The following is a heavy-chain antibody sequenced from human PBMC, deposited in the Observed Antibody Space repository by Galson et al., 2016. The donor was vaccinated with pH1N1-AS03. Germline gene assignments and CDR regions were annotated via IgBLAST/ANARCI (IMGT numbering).Heavy chain of an antibody. V-gene: IGHV1-69*04. CDR1: GGTFSSYT. CDR2: IIRLIGMT. Sequence: SGGTFSSYTINWVRQAPGQGLEWMGRIIRLIGMTNYEQKFQGRAMITADNSATTAYMELSSLRSEDTAVYYCAIETRKTTTGGIDFWGQGTLVTVSS. J-gene: IGHJ4*02. CDR3: AIETRKTTTGGIDF. D-gene: IGHD7-27*01.